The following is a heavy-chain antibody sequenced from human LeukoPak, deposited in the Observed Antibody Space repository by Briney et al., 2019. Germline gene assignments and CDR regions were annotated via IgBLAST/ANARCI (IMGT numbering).Heavy chain of an antibody. D-gene: IGHD4-17*01. J-gene: IGHJ4*02. CDR2: ISSSGGST. Sequence: GGSLRLSCAASGFTFSSYAMSWVRQAPGKGLEWVSAISSSGGSTYYADSVKGRFTISRDNSKNTLYLQMNSLRAEDTAVYYCAKGALRTYGDYLGALYYFDYWGQGTLVTVSS. CDR3: AKGALRTYGDYLGALYYFDY. CDR1: GFTFSSYA. V-gene: IGHV3-23*01.